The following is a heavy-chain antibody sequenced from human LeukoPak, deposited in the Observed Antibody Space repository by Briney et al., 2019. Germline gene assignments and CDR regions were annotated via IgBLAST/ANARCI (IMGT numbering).Heavy chain of an antibody. V-gene: IGHV4-4*07. CDR3: ARVRYSDSSVLTRKRSYYFDY. J-gene: IGHJ4*02. D-gene: IGHD3-22*01. CDR2: ISTSGGT. CDR1: GYSISSGYY. Sequence: SETLSLTCTVSGYSISSGYYWSWIRQPAGKGLESIGHISTSGGTNYNPSLKSRVTMSVDTSKNQFSLKLSSVTAADTAVYYCARVRYSDSSVLTRKRSYYFDYWGQGTLVTVSS.